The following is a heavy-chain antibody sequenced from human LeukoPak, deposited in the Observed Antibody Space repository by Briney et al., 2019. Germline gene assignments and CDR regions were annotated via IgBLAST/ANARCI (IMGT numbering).Heavy chain of an antibody. CDR3: ARWSSGWYADY. D-gene: IGHD6-19*01. V-gene: IGHV4-59*01. J-gene: IGHJ4*02. CDR1: GGSIRSYL. Sequence: PSETLSLTCTVSGGSIRSYLWSWIRQPPGKGPEWIGYIHYSGSTNYNPSLKSRVTISVDTSMNQFSLRLSSVTAADTAVYYCARWSSGWYADYRGQGTLVTVSS. CDR2: IHYSGST.